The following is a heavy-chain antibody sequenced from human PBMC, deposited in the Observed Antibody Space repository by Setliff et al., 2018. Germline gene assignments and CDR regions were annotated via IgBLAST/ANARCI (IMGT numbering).Heavy chain of an antibody. CDR1: GFTFSVDR. J-gene: IGHJ3*01. CDR3: ARDRGLRGFDV. Sequence: GGSLRLSCEASGFTFSVDRMNWVRQAPGKGLEWVAFIRHDESDIYYTNSVKGRFTVSRDNAKNSLYLQMNSLSAEDTAVYYCARDRGLRGFDVWGQGTMVTVSS. V-gene: IGHV3-30*02. CDR2: IRHDESDI. D-gene: IGHD3-10*01.